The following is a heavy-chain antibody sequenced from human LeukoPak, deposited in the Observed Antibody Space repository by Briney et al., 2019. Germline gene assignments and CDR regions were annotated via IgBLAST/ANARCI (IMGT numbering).Heavy chain of an antibody. V-gene: IGHV4-59*12. J-gene: IGHJ4*02. CDR3: AREGYSSSHFDY. Sequence: SETLSLTCTVSGGSISSYYWSWIRQPPGKGPEWIGYIYYSGSTNYNPSLKSRVTMSLDTSRNQISLKLTSVTAADTAVYYCAREGYSSSHFDYWGQGTLVTVSS. CDR1: GGSISSYY. D-gene: IGHD6-13*01. CDR2: IYYSGST.